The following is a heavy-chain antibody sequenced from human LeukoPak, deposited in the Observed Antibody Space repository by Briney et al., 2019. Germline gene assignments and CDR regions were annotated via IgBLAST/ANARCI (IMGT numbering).Heavy chain of an antibody. CDR3: AKDPSYYYGSGDPFGY. V-gene: IGHV3-30*18. J-gene: IGHJ4*02. Sequence: GRSLTLSCAASGFTFSSYGMHWVRQAPGKGLEWVAVISYDGSNKYYADSVKGRFTISRDNSKNTLYLQMNSLRAEDTAVYYCAKDPSYYYGSGDPFGYWGQGTLVTVSS. CDR2: ISYDGSNK. D-gene: IGHD3-10*01. CDR1: GFTFSSYG.